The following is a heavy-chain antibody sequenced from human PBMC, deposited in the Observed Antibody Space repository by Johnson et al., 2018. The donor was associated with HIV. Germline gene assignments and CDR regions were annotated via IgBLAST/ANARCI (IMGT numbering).Heavy chain of an antibody. CDR1: GFTFSSYW. CDR2: INWNGGSI. CDR3: ARDWNNWNYGVPDAFDI. J-gene: IGHJ3*02. V-gene: IGHV3-NL1*01. Sequence: QVQLVESGGGLVQPGGSLRLSCAASGFTFSSYWMSWVRQAPGKGLEWVSGINWNGGSIGYADSVKGRFPISRDNSKNTLYLQMNSLRAEDTAVYYCARDWNNWNYGVPDAFDIWGQGTMVTVSS. D-gene: IGHD1-7*01.